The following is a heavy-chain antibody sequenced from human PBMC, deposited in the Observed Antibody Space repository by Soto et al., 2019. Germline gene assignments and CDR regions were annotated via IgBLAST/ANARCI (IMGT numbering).Heavy chain of an antibody. J-gene: IGHJ4*02. Sequence: SETLSLTCAVYGGSFSAYYCSLIRQPPGKGLEWIGEINHSGSTNYNPSLKSRVTISVDTSKNQFSLKLSSVTAADTAVYYCARGKLSDYVWGSYRYHFDYWGQGTVV. CDR3: ARGKLSDYVWGSYRYHFDY. D-gene: IGHD3-16*02. V-gene: IGHV4-34*01. CDR2: INHSGST. CDR1: GGSFSAYY.